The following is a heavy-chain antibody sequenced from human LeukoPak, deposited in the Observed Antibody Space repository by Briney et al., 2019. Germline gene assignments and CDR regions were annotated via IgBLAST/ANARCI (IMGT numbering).Heavy chain of an antibody. CDR1: GGTFSSYA. Sequence: SVKVSCKASGGTFSSYAISWVRQAPGQGLEWMGRIIPILGIANYAQKFQGRVTITADKSTSTAYMELSSLRSEDTAVYYCARDYCTNGVCYPYYFVYWGQGTLVTVSS. CDR2: IIPILGIA. V-gene: IGHV1-69*04. J-gene: IGHJ4*02. CDR3: ARDYCTNGVCYPYYFVY. D-gene: IGHD2-8*01.